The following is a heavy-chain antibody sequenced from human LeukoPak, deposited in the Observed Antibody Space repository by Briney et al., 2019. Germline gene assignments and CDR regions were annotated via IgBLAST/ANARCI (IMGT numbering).Heavy chain of an antibody. J-gene: IGHJ4*02. Sequence: PSETLSLTCTVSGGSVSRGSYYWSWIRQPAGKGLEWIGRIYTSGSTNYNPSLKSRVTISVDTSKNQFSLKLSSVTAADTAVYYCASSGWYLSSLNWGQGTLVTVSS. V-gene: IGHV4-61*02. D-gene: IGHD6-19*01. CDR1: GGSVSRGSYY. CDR3: ASSGWYLSSLN. CDR2: IYTSGST.